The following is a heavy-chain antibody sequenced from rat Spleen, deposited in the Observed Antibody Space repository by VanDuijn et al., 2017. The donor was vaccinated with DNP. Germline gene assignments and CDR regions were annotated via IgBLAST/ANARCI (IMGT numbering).Heavy chain of an antibody. D-gene: IGHD1-2*01. J-gene: IGHJ2*01. CDR1: GYSITSNY. Sequence: EVQLQESGPGLVKPSQSLSLTCSATGYSITSNYWGWIRKFPGNKMQRIGHISYSGSTSNNPSLKSRSSITRDTSKNQFFLQLNSVTTEDTATYYCARTAIENYFDYWGQGVMVTVSS. CDR3: ARTAIENYFDY. CDR2: ISYSGST. V-gene: IGHV3-1*01.